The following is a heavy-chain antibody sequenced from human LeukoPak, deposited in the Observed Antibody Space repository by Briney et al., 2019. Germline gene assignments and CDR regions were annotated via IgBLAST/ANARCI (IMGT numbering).Heavy chain of an antibody. CDR1: GYTFTSYD. J-gene: IGHJ5*02. Sequence: ASVNVSCKASGYTFTSYDINWVRQAPGQGLEWMGWMNPHSGNTGYAPEFQGRVTMTRDTSISTAYMELSSLTSEDTAVYYCARRKPTSGAQYWFDPWGQGTLVTVSS. V-gene: IGHV1-8*01. CDR2: MNPHSGNT. D-gene: IGHD3-10*01. CDR3: ARRKPTSGAQYWFDP.